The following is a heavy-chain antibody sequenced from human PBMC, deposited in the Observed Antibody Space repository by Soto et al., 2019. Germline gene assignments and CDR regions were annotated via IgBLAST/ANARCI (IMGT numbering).Heavy chain of an antibody. CDR1: GGSISSGGYY. J-gene: IGHJ4*02. CDR2: IYYSGST. Sequence: PSETLSLTCTVSGGSISSGGYYWSWIRQHPGKGLEWIGYIYYSGSTYYNPSLKSRVTISVDTSKNQFSLKLSSVTAADTAVYYCAREKRGYSYGGLDYWGQGTLLTVSS. D-gene: IGHD5-18*01. CDR3: AREKRGYSYGGLDY. V-gene: IGHV4-31*03.